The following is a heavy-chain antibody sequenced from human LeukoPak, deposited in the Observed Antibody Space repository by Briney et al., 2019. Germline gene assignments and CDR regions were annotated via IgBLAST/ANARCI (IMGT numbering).Heavy chain of an antibody. CDR2: ISTSGST. CDR3: ARMDYYYGMDV. D-gene: IGHD2-8*01. J-gene: IGHJ6*02. Sequence: GGSLRLSCAGSGFTFSAYGMSWVRQAPGKGLERVSGISTSGSTYYADPVKGRFTISRDNSKNTLYLQMNSLRAEDTAVYYCARMDYYYGMDVWGQRTTVTVSS. V-gene: IGHV3-23*01. CDR1: GFTFSAYG.